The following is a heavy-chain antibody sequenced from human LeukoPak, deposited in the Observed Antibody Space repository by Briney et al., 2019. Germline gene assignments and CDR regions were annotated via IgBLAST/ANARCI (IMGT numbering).Heavy chain of an antibody. J-gene: IGHJ4*02. V-gene: IGHV3-48*04. CDR2: IERSGNTI. CDR3: ARGGLHRYYFDY. CDR1: GFTLSTAS. Sequence: TGGSLRLSCAAPGFTLSTASMNWVRQAPGQGLEWISYIERSGNTIYYADSVKGRFTISRDSAKNSLYLQMNSLRAEDTAVYYCARGGLHRYYFDYWGQGTLVTVSS. D-gene: IGHD1-14*01.